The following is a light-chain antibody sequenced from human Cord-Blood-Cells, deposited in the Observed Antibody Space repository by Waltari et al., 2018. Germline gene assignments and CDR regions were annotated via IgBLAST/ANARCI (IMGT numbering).Light chain of an antibody. CDR3: QKYNSAPLT. V-gene: IGKV1-27*01. Sequence: DIPMTQSPSSLSASVGDRVTITCRASQGISNYLAWYQQKPGKVPKHLLYSASPLQTGVPSRFSGSGSGTDYTLTNSSRQPEDVATYYCQKYNSAPLTFGRGTKVEIK. J-gene: IGKJ4*01. CDR2: SAS. CDR1: QGISNY.